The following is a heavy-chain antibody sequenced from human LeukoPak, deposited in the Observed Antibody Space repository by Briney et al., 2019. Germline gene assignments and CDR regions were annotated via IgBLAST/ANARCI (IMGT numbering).Heavy chain of an antibody. CDR3: ARDRSTLDAFDI. V-gene: IGHV3-53*01. CDR1: GFTVSSNY. J-gene: IGHJ3*02. CDR2: IYSGGST. D-gene: IGHD5/OR15-5a*01. Sequence: GGSLRLSCAASGFTVSSNYMSWVRQVPGKGLEWVSVIYSGGSTYYADSVKGRFTISRDNSKNTLYLQMNSLRAEDTAVYYCARDRSTLDAFDIWGQGTMVTVSS.